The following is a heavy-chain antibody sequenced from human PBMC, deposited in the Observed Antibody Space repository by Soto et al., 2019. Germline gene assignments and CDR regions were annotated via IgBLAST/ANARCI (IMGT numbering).Heavy chain of an antibody. CDR2: ISSSSSTI. CDR3: ARDALMVYATRPYYFDY. V-gene: IGHV3-48*02. D-gene: IGHD2-8*01. CDR1: GFTFSSYS. Sequence: GGSLRLSCAASGFTFSSYSMNWVRQAPGKGLEWVSYISSSSSTIYYADSVKGRFTISRDNAKNSLYLQMNSLRDEDTAVYYCARDALMVYATRPYYFDYWGQGTLVTVSS. J-gene: IGHJ4*02.